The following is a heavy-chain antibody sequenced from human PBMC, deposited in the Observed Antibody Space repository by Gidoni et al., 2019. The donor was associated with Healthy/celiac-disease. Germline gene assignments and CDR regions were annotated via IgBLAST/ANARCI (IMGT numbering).Heavy chain of an antibody. CDR1: GFPFSRYG. CDR3: ARERTYYDSSGCFDY. J-gene: IGHJ4*02. Sequence: QVQLVESGGGVVQPGRSLRLSCAASGFPFSRYGMHWVRQAPGKGLEWVAVIWYDGSNKYYADSVKGRFTISRDNSKNTLYLQMNSLRAEDAAVYYCARERTYYDSSGCFDYWGQGTLVTVSS. CDR2: IWYDGSNK. V-gene: IGHV3-33*01. D-gene: IGHD3-22*01.